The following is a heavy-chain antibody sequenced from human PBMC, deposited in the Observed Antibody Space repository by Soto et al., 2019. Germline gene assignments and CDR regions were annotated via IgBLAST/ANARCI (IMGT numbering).Heavy chain of an antibody. V-gene: IGHV3-23*01. Sequence: WGSLRLSFASSAFTFSNYGMSWVRQAPGKGLEWVSGISDITDSTGSTYYADSVKGRFTISRDNSKNTLYLQMNSLRAEDTAVYYCAKEIVVVLPSSDDYYFDCWGQGTLVTVSS. D-gene: IGHD2-15*01. CDR1: AFTFSNYG. CDR3: AKEIVVVLPSSDDYYFDC. J-gene: IGHJ4*02. CDR2: ISDITDSTGST.